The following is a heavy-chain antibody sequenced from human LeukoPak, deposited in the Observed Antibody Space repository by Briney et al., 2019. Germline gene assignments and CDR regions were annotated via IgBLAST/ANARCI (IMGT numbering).Heavy chain of an antibody. Sequence: PSETLSLTCAVYGGSFTTYHWSWRRQPPGKGLEWIAEINHRGSTNYNPSLKSRVTISADTSKNQFSLKLSSVTAADTAVYYCATRDFWGQGTLVTVSS. V-gene: IGHV4-34*01. CDR2: INHRGST. J-gene: IGHJ4*02. CDR1: GGSFTTYH. CDR3: ATRDF.